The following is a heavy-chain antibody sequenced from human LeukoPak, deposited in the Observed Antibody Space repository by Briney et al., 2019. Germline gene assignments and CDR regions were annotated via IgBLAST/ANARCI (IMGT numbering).Heavy chain of an antibody. D-gene: IGHD1-26*01. J-gene: IGHJ4*02. V-gene: IGHV4-39*07. Sequence: SETLSLTCTVSGGSISSSSYYWGWIRQPPGKGLEWIGSIYYSGSTYYNPSLKSRVTISVDTSKNQFSLKLSSVTAADTAVYYCARDRKGYRGSYFNPPSYFDYWGQGTLVTVSS. CDR2: IYYSGST. CDR3: ARDRKGYRGSYFNPPSYFDY. CDR1: GGSISSSSYY.